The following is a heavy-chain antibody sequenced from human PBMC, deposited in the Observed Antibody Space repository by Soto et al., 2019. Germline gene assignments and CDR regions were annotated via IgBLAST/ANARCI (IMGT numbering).Heavy chain of an antibody. CDR3: AHRSFANDAFDV. Sequence: QITLKESGPTLVKPTQTLTLTCTFSGFSLSTSGVGVGWIRQPPGKALEWLALIYWNDDEHYSPSLKSRLTIAKQTSKNQVVLTMTNMDPVDTATYYCAHRSFANDAFDVWGQGTMVTVSS. CDR1: GFSLSTSGVG. CDR2: IYWNDDE. J-gene: IGHJ3*01. D-gene: IGHD3-3*01. V-gene: IGHV2-5*01.